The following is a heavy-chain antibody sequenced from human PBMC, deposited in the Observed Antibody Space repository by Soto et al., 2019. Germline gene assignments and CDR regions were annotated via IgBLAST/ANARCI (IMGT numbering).Heavy chain of an antibody. V-gene: IGHV3-48*03. D-gene: IGHD2-2*01. CDR1: GFTFSSYE. J-gene: IGHJ4*02. CDR2: ISYSGSTI. CDR3: ARGPQFPDIEVIPGAVDD. Sequence: EVQAVESGGGLVQPGGSLRLSCTAAGFTFSSYEMNWVRQAPGKGLEWVSYISYSGSTIYYADSVKGRFTISRDNAKNSLYLQMNSLRAEDTAVYYCARGPQFPDIEVIPGAVDDWGQGTLVTVSS.